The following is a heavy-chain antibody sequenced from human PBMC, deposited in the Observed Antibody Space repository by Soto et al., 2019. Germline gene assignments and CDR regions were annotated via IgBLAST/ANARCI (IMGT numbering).Heavy chain of an antibody. D-gene: IGHD6-19*01. CDR3: ARESKQYRRQADSSGWYRYYYYYMDV. CDR1: GGSISSYY. V-gene: IGHV4-59*01. J-gene: IGHJ6*03. CDR2: IYYSGST. Sequence: SETLSLTCTVSGGSISSYYWSWIRQPPGKGLEWIGYIYYSGSTNYNPSLKSRVTISVDTSKNQFSLKLSSVTAADTAVYYCARESKQYRRQADSSGWYRYYYYYMDVWGKGITVTVSS.